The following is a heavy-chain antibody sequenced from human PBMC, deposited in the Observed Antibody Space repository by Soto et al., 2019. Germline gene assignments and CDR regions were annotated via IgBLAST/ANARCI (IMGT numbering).Heavy chain of an antibody. CDR2: IIPALDVA. J-gene: IGHJ5*02. CDR1: GGTFSSYS. V-gene: IGHV1-69*04. D-gene: IGHD3-22*01. CDR3: ATDHTMTLRGRRNRLAP. Sequence: SVKVSCKASGGTFSSYSFSWVRQAPGQGLEWMGRIIPALDVANYAQKFQGRVTIHADKSTSTVYMELSSLRSDDTAVYYCATDHTMTLRGRRNRLAPWGQGTLVTVSS.